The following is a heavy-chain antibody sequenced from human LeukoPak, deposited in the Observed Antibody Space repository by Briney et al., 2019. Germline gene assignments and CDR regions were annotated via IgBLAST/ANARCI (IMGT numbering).Heavy chain of an antibody. Sequence: GRSLRLSCAASGFTFVDYAMHWVRQAPAKGLEGVSGISWNSGSIGYADSVKGRFTISRDNAKNSLYLQMNSLRAEDSALYYCAKDVTRGYYYDSSGPAFDIWGQGTMVTVSS. V-gene: IGHV3-9*01. CDR2: ISWNSGSI. CDR1: GFTFVDYA. D-gene: IGHD3-22*01. CDR3: AKDVTRGYYYDSSGPAFDI. J-gene: IGHJ3*02.